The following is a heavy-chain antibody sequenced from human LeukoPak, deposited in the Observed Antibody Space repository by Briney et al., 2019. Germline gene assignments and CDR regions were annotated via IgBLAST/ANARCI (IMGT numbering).Heavy chain of an antibody. CDR2: INPSGGST. CDR1: GYTFTSYY. V-gene: IGHV1-46*01. D-gene: IGHD2-15*01. CDR3: ARDRCSGGSCYGWFDP. Sequence: RASVKVSCKASGYTFTSYYMHWVRQAPGQGLEWMGIINPSGGSTSYAQKFQGRVTMTRDTSTSTVYMELSSLRSEDTAVYYCARDRCSGGSCYGWFDPWGQGTLVTVSS. J-gene: IGHJ5*02.